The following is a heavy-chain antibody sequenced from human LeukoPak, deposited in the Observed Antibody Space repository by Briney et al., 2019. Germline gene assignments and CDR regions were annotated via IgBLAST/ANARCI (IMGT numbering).Heavy chain of an antibody. J-gene: IGHJ4*02. CDR3: ARGRVEMATIDFDY. Sequence: SETLSLTCTVSGGSIISSSYFWGWIRQPPGKGLEWLANIYYSGSTYYNPSLRSRVTISVDSSKNQFSLNLNSVTAADTAMYYCARGRVEMATIDFDYWGQGTLVTVSS. V-gene: IGHV4-39*01. D-gene: IGHD5-24*01. CDR2: IYYSGST. CDR1: GGSIISSSYF.